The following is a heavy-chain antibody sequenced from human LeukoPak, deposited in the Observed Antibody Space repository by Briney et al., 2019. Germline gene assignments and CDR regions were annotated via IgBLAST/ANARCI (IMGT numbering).Heavy chain of an antibody. CDR3: ARPTLFGELYNWFDP. CDR1: GYTFTSYY. CDR2: IHPSGGST. Sequence: ASVKVSCKASGYTFTSYYMHWVRQAPGQGLEWMGIIHPSGGSTSYAQKFQGRVTMTRDTSTTTVYMELSSLRSEDTAVYYCARPTLFGELYNWFDPWGQGTLVTVSS. J-gene: IGHJ5*02. V-gene: IGHV1-46*01. D-gene: IGHD3-10*02.